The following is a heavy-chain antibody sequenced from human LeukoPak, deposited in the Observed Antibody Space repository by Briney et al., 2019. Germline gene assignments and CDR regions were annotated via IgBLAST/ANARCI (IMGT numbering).Heavy chain of an antibody. J-gene: IGHJ6*03. D-gene: IGHD6-13*01. CDR1: GGTFSSYA. V-gene: IGHV1-69*05. Sequence: GSSVKVSCKASGGTFSSYAISWVRQAPGQGLEWMGGIIPIFGTANYAQKFQGRVTITTDESTSTAYMELSSLRSEDTAVYYCAGETRGSSYYYYMDVWGKGTTVTVSS. CDR2: IIPIFGTA. CDR3: AGETRGSSYYYYMDV.